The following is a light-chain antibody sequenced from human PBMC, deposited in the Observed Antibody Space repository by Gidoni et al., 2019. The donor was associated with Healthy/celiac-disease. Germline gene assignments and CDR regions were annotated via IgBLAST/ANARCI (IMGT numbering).Light chain of an antibody. Sequence: EIVLTQSPGTLSLSPGERATLSCRASQSVSSSYLAWYQQKPGQAPRLLIYGASSRATGIPDRFSGSGSGTDFTRTISRLEPEDFAVYYCQQYEMFGQGTKVEIK. CDR1: QSVSSSY. J-gene: IGKJ1*01. CDR3: QQYEM. V-gene: IGKV3-20*01. CDR2: GAS.